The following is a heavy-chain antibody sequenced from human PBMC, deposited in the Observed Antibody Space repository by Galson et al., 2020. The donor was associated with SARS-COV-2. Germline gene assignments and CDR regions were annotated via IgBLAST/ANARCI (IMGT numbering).Heavy chain of an antibody. Sequence: SETLSLTCTVSGGSISSSSYYWVWIRQPPGKGLEWIGSIYYSGSTYYNPSLKSRATITVDTPKNQFSLKLSSVTAADTAVYYCATLIVVVTALSSVSAFDIWPRDNGHRLF. D-gene: IGHD3-22*01. CDR3: ATLIVVVTALSSVSAFDI. CDR2: IYYSGST. CDR1: GGSISSSSYY. J-gene: IGHJ3*02. V-gene: IGHV4-39*07.